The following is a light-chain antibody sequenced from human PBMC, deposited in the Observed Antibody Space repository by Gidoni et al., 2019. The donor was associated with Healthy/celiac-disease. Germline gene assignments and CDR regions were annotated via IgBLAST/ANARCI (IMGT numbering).Light chain of an antibody. CDR1: SSDVGGYNY. V-gene: IGLV2-14*01. J-gene: IGLJ3*02. Sequence: QSALTHPASVFGSPAQSITISCTGTSSDVGGYNYVSWYQTHPGKAPKLLIYEFSNRPSGVSNRFSGSQSGNTASLAISGLQAEDEADYYCRSNTSSSTLWVFGGGTKLTVL. CDR3: RSNTSSSTLWV. CDR2: EFS.